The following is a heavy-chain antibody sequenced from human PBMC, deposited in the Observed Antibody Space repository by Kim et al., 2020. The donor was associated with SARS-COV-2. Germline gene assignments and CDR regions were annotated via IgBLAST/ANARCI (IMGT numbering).Heavy chain of an antibody. CDR1: GFTFSDHY. Sequence: GGSLRLSCAASGFTFSDHYMDWVRQAPGKGLEWVGRTRNKANSYTTEYAASVKGRFTISRDDSKNSLYLQMNSLKIEDTAVYYCARGRNSFDVWGQGTMVTVSS. V-gene: IGHV3-72*01. J-gene: IGHJ3*01. CDR2: TRNKANSYTT. CDR3: ARGRNSFDV.